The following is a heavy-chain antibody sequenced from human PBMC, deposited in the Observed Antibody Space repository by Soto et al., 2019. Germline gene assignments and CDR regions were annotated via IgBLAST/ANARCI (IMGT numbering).Heavy chain of an antibody. Sequence: SETLSLTCTVSSGSISSTIYSWDWIRQPPGKGLEWIGSIFYSGSTYYNPSLKSRVTISVDTSKNQFSLKLSSVTAADTAVYYCARASGCSDGSCAFDPWGQGTLVTVSS. CDR3: ARASGCSDGSCAFDP. J-gene: IGHJ5*02. CDR2: IFYSGST. D-gene: IGHD2-15*01. CDR1: SGSISSTIYS. V-gene: IGHV4-39*01.